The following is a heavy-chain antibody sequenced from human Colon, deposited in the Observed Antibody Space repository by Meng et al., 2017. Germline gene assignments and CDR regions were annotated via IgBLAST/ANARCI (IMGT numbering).Heavy chain of an antibody. CDR3: ARDLKSSCGGGCRYFDL. D-gene: IGHD2-21*02. CDR2: ISGNTGNP. Sequence: ASVKVSCKTSGYTFTSYGIAWVRQAPGQGLEWVGWISGNTGNPGYAPKFQGRVTITTDTSTNTANMEVRSLTSEDTAVYYCARDLKSSCGGGCRYFDLWGHGTLVTVSS. J-gene: IGHJ2*01. CDR1: GYTFTSYG. V-gene: IGHV1-18*01.